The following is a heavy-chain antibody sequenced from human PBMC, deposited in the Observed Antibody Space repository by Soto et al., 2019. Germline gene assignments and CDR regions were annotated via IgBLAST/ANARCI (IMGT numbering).Heavy chain of an antibody. Sequence: GGSLRLSCAASGFTFSSYAMSWVRQAPGKGLEWVSAISGSGGSTYYADSVKGRFTISRDNSKNTLYLQMNSLRAEDTAVYYCAKDPSGIAAAGNNWFDPWGQGTLVTVSS. CDR1: GFTFSSYA. J-gene: IGHJ5*02. CDR2: ISGSGGST. D-gene: IGHD6-13*01. CDR3: AKDPSGIAAAGNNWFDP. V-gene: IGHV3-23*01.